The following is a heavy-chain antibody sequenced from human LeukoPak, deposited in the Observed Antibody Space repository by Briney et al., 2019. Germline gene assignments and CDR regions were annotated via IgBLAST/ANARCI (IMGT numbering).Heavy chain of an antibody. Sequence: GGSLRLSCAASGFTFSSYAMHWVRQAPGKGLEWVAVISYDGSNKYYADSVKGRFTISRDNSKNTLYLQMNSLRAEDTAVYYCARDRAGQPRFYGRDVWGQGTTVTVS. V-gene: IGHV3-30-3*01. CDR3: ARDRAGQPRFYGRDV. J-gene: IGHJ6*02. D-gene: IGHD3-10*01. CDR2: ISYDGSNK. CDR1: GFTFSSYA.